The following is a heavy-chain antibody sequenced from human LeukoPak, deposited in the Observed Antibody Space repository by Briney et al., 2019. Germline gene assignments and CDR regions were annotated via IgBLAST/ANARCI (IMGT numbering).Heavy chain of an antibody. Sequence: GGSLRLSCAASGFTVSSNYMSWVRQAPGKGLEWVSVIYSGGSTYYADSVKGRFTISRDNSKNTLYLQMNSLRAEDTAVYYCAKIRTVAGFDYWGQGTLVTVSS. CDR1: GFTVSSNY. CDR2: IYSGGST. D-gene: IGHD6-19*01. CDR3: AKIRTVAGFDY. J-gene: IGHJ4*02. V-gene: IGHV3-66*01.